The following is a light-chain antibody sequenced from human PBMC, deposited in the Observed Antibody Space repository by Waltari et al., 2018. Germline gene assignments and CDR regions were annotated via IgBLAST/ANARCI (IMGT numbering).Light chain of an antibody. J-gene: IGLJ2*01. Sequence: SYELTQPPSLSVSPGQTPSITCSGDKMSEKYASWYQQKPGQSPTLVIYQDNTRPSGIAERFSGSNAENTARLTISGAQATDEAEYYWQTWDSSSVVFGGGTKLSV. V-gene: IGLV3-1*01. CDR3: QTWDSSSVV. CDR2: QDN. CDR1: KMSEKY.